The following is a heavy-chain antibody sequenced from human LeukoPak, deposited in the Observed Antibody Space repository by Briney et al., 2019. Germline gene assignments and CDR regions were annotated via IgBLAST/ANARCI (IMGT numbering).Heavy chain of an antibody. Sequence: PGGPLTLSCAASGFNLSNYAMSWVRQAPGKGLEWVSGINSGGSTKYADSVKGRFTISRDNSQNTLYLQMNSLRAEDTAVYYCAKSFGRESGYELYCFDFWGQGTLVTVSS. CDR2: INSGGST. J-gene: IGHJ4*02. D-gene: IGHD5-12*01. CDR3: AKSFGRESGYELYCFDF. V-gene: IGHV3-23*01. CDR1: GFNLSNYA.